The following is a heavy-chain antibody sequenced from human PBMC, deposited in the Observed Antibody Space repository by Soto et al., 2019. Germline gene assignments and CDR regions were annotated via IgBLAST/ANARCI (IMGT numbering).Heavy chain of an antibody. CDR2: ISFDEATK. D-gene: IGHD3-9*01. J-gene: IGHJ4*02. CDR1: GFIFSSYA. Sequence: QIELVESGGTVVQPGRSLRLSCVASGFIFSSYAFHWVRQAPGKGLEWVALISFDEATKYYADAVKGRFVISRDNAKNTLYLRMDSLRDADTDVYFCVRDTTNILTGYFLPEGQPFDHWGRGTLVTVSS. V-gene: IGHV3-30*09. CDR3: VRDTTNILTGYFLPEGQPFDH.